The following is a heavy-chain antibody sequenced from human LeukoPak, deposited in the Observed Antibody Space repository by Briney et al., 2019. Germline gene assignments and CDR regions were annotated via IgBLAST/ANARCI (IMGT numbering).Heavy chain of an antibody. J-gene: IGHJ5*02. CDR1: GYTFTSYY. Sequence: ASVKVSCKASGYTFTSYYMHWVRQAPGQGLEWMGIINPSGGSTSYAQKFQGRVTMTRDTSTSTVYMELSSLRSEDTAVYYCARGFLLGYCSSTSCPRRLFDPWGQGTLVTVSS. D-gene: IGHD2-2*01. V-gene: IGHV1-46*01. CDR3: ARGFLLGYCSSTSCPRRLFDP. CDR2: INPSGGST.